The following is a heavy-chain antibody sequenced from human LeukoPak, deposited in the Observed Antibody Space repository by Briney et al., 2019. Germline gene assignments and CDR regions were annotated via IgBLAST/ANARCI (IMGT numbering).Heavy chain of an antibody. CDR2: IYYSGST. CDR3: ARHENVAPDYYYYGMDV. D-gene: IGHD2-15*01. Sequence: SETLSLTCTVSGGSISSYYWSWIRQPPGKGLEWIGFIYYSGSTNYNPSLKSRVTISVDTSKDQFSLKLSSVTAADTAVYYCARHENVAPDYYYYGMDVWGQGTTVTVSS. CDR1: GGSISSYY. V-gene: IGHV4-59*01. J-gene: IGHJ6*02.